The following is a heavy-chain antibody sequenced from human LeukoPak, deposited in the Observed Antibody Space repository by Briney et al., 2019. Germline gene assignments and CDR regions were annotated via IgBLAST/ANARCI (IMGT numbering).Heavy chain of an antibody. V-gene: IGHV1-69-2*01. CDR1: GYTFTDYY. D-gene: IGHD3-10*02. J-gene: IGHJ4*02. CDR2: VDPEDGET. CDR3: ATGSGVLLWSG. Sequence: ASVKVSCKVSGYTFTDYYMHWVQQAPGKGLEWMGLVDPEDGETIYAEKFQGRVTITADTSTDTAYMELSSLRSEDTAVYYCATGSGVLLWSGWGQGTLVTVSS.